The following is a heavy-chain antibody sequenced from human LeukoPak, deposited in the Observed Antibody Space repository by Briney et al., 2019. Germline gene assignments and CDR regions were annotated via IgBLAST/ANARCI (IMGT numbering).Heavy chain of an antibody. Sequence: ASVKVSCKASGYTFTDYYMHWVRQAPGQGLEGMGWINANSGGTKYAQKFQGRVTITRNTSISTAYMELSSLRSEDTAVYYCARGGRGYDSSDHRGFDYWGQGTLVTVSS. D-gene: IGHD3-22*01. CDR3: ARGGRGYDSSDHRGFDY. V-gene: IGHV1-2*02. J-gene: IGHJ4*02. CDR1: GYTFTDYY. CDR2: INANSGGT.